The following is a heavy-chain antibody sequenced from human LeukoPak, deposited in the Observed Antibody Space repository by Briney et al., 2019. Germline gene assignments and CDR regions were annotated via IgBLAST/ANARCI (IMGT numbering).Heavy chain of an antibody. Sequence: GGSLRPSCAASGFTFSSYSMNWVRQAPGKGLEWVSSISSSSSYIYYADSVKGRFTISRDNAKNSLYLQMNSLRAEDTAVYYCARSGYYVSAAGDQYYYYYGMDVWGQGTTVTVSS. J-gene: IGHJ6*02. CDR2: ISSSSSYI. D-gene: IGHD3-10*02. CDR1: GFTFSSYS. V-gene: IGHV3-21*01. CDR3: ARSGYYVSAAGDQYYYYYGMDV.